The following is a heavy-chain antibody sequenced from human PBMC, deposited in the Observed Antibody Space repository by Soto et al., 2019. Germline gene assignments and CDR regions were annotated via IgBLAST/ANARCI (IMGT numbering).Heavy chain of an antibody. V-gene: IGHV1-69*13. Sequence: SVKVSCKASGGTFSSYAISWVRQAPGQGHEWMGGIIPIFGTTNYAQKFQGRVTITADESTSTAYMELSSLRSEDTAVYYCASGRSWYYYDSSGYPGVGWGQGTLVTVSS. CDR3: ASGRSWYYYDSSGYPGVG. CDR1: GGTFSSYA. D-gene: IGHD3-22*01. J-gene: IGHJ4*02. CDR2: IIPIFGTT.